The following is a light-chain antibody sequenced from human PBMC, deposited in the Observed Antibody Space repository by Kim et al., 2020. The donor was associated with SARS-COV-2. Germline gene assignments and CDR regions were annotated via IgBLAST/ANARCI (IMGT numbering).Light chain of an antibody. CDR3: AAWDDSLSGNWV. V-gene: IGLV1-47*01. CDR2: RNN. CDR1: SSNIGSNY. J-gene: IGLJ3*02. Sequence: SELTQPPSASGTPGQRVTISCSGSSSNIGSNYVYWYQQLPGTAPKLLIYRNNQRPSGVPDRFSGSKSGTSASLAISGLRSEDEADYYCAAWDDSLSGNWVFGGGTQLTVL.